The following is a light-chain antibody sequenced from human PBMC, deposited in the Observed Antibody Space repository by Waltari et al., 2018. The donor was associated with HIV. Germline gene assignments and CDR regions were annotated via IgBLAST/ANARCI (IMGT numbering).Light chain of an antibody. CDR1: SSDVGGYSY. V-gene: IGLV2-14*03. CDR2: YVS. J-gene: IGLJ1*01. Sequence: QSALTQPASVSGSPGQSITISCTGTSSDVGGYSYVSWYQQHPGKAPKLMIFYVSNRPSGVSNRFSGSKAGNTASLTISGLQAEDEADYYCVSYTSSSTLLFGTGTKVTVL. CDR3: VSYTSSSTLL.